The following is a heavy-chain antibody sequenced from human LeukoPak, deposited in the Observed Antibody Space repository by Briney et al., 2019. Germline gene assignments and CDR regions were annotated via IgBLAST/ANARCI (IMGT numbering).Heavy chain of an antibody. D-gene: IGHD2-21*02. CDR2: ISYDGSNK. CDR3: ARAPNGVVVVTAILYYFDY. Sequence: GGSPRLSCAASGFTFSSYAMHWVRQAPGKGLEWVAVISYDGSNKYYADSVKGRFTISRDNSKNTLYLQMNSLRAEDTAVYYCARAPNGVVVVTAILYYFDYWGQGTLVTVSS. J-gene: IGHJ4*02. V-gene: IGHV3-30*01. CDR1: GFTFSSYA.